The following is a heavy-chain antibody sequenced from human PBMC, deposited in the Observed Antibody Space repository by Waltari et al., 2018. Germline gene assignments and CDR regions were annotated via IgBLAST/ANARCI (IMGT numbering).Heavy chain of an antibody. J-gene: IGHJ4*02. V-gene: IGHV4-4*02. Sequence: QVQLQESGPGLVKPSGTLSLTCAVSGGSISSSNWWSWVRQPPGKGLEWIGEIYHSGSTNYNPSLKSRVTRSVDKSKNQCSLKRSSVTAADTAVYYCARGYSSSWYLDYWGQGTLVTVSS. CDR2: IYHSGST. D-gene: IGHD6-13*01. CDR1: GGSISSSNW. CDR3: ARGYSSSWYLDY.